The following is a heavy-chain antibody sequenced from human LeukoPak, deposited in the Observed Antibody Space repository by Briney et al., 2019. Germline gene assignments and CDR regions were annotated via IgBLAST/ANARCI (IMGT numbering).Heavy chain of an antibody. CDR3: AGGRGYSYGLFDY. V-gene: IGHV4-59*01. D-gene: IGHD5-18*01. CDR2: IYYRGST. CDR1: GGSISSYY. J-gene: IGHJ4*02. Sequence: SETLSLTCTVSGGSISSYYWSWIRQPPGKGLEWIGYIYYRGSTNYNPSLKSRVTISVDTSKNQFSLKLSSVTAADTAVYYCAGGRGYSYGLFDYWGQGTLVTVSS.